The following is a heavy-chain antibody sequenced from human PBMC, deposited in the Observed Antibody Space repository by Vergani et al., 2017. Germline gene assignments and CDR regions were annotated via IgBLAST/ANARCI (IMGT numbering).Heavy chain of an antibody. J-gene: IGHJ2*01. CDR1: GFTFSSYA. D-gene: IGHD6-19*01. CDR3: AKEGSGWYGWYFDL. V-gene: IGHV3-30*18. CDR2: ISYDGSNK. Sequence: QVQLVESGGGVVQPGRSLRLSCAASGFTFSSYAMHWVRQAPGKGLEWVAVISYDGSNKYYADSVKGRFTISRDNSKNTLYLQMNSLRAEDTAVYYCAKEGSGWYGWYFDLWGRGTLVTVSS.